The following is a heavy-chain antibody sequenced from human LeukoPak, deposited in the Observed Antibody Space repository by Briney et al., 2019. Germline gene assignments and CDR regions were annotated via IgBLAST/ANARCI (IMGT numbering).Heavy chain of an antibody. CDR3: ARNCSGGSCFDY. V-gene: IGHV4-61*02. J-gene: IGHJ4*02. Sequence: PSQTLSLTCTVSGGSISSGDYRWSWIRQPAGKGLEWIGRIHISGSTDYNPSLKSRVTISVDTSKNQFSLKLSSVTAADTAVYYCARNCSGGSCFDYWGQGTLVTVSS. CDR2: IHISGST. D-gene: IGHD2-15*01. CDR1: GGSISSGDYR.